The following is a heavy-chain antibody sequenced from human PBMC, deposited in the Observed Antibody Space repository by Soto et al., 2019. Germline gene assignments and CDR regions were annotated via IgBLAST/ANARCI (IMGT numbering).Heavy chain of an antibody. V-gene: IGHV4-39*01. CDR2: NYYSGST. CDR3: ARHQAPGIVLLPAAIDY. D-gene: IGHD2-2*01. J-gene: IGHJ4*02. CDR1: GGSISTSSYY. Sequence: SETLSLTCTVSGGSISTSSYYWGWLRQPPGKGLEWIGSNYYSGSTYYNPSLKSRVTISVDTSKNQFSLKLSSVTAADTAVYYCARHQAPGIVLLPAAIDYWGQGTLVTV.